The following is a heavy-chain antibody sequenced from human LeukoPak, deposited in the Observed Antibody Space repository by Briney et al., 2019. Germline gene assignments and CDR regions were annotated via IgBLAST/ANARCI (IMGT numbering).Heavy chain of an antibody. CDR1: GFTFSSYW. CDR2: IKEDGSEK. CDR3: ARLIAVAGNRNFDY. J-gene: IGHJ4*02. Sequence: GGSLRLSCAASGFTFSSYWMTWVRQAPGKGLEWVANIKEDGSEKYYVDSVKGRFTISRDNAKNSLYLQMNSLRAEDTAVHYCARLIAVAGNRNFDYWGQGTLVTVSS. D-gene: IGHD6-19*01. V-gene: IGHV3-7*01.